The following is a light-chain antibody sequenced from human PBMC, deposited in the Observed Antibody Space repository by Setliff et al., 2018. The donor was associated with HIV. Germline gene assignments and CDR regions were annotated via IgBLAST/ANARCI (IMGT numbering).Light chain of an antibody. CDR2: NVN. J-gene: IGLJ1*01. V-gene: IGLV2-14*03. CDR1: SNDIGGYNY. CDR3: TSYTGGNTRG. Sequence: QSALTQPASVSGSPGQTITISCTGTSNDIGGYNYVSWYQQHPGEAPKLIIYNVNNRPSGVSSRFSGSKSGNTASLCISELRAEDDTDYYCTSYTGGNTRGLGTGTKVTVL.